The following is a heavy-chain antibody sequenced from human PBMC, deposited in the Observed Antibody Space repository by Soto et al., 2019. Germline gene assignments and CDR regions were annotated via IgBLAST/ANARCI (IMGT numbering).Heavy chain of an antibody. CDR1: GGTFSSYT. CDR3: ASVYYGSGSHYGMDV. V-gene: IGHV1-69*02. Sequence: QVQLVQSGAEVKKPGSSVKVSCKASGGTFSSYTISWVRQAPGQGLEWMGRIIPILGIANYAQKFQGRVTITADKSTSTAYMELSSLRSEDTAVYYCASVYYGSGSHYGMDVWGQGPTVTVSS. CDR2: IIPILGIA. D-gene: IGHD3-10*01. J-gene: IGHJ6*02.